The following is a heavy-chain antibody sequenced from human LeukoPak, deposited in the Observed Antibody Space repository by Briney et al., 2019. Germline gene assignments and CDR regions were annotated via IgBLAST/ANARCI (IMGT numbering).Heavy chain of an antibody. J-gene: IGHJ4*02. CDR2: INQDGSEK. D-gene: IGHD3-16*01. Sequence: GGSLRLSCAASGFTFRSYWMGWVRQAPGKGLEWVANINQDGSEKYYMDSVKGRFTISRDKAKNSLYLQMNSLKAEDTAVYYCARVYDNYFDYWGQGTLVTVSS. CDR3: ARVYDNYFDY. CDR1: GFTFRSYW. V-gene: IGHV3-7*04.